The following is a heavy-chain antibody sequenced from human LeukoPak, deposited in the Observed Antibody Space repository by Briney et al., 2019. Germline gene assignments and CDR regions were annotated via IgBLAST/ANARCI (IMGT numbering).Heavy chain of an antibody. CDR3: AKDSNIYKSYYYYYYMDV. Sequence: PGGSLRLSCAASGFTFSSYGMHWVRQAPGKGLEWVAFIRYDGSNKYYADSVKGRFTISRDNSKNTLYLQMNSLRAEDTAVYYCAKDSNIYKSYYYYYYMDVWGKGTTVTISS. CDR2: IRYDGSNK. D-gene: IGHD1-14*01. J-gene: IGHJ6*03. CDR1: GFTFSSYG. V-gene: IGHV3-30*02.